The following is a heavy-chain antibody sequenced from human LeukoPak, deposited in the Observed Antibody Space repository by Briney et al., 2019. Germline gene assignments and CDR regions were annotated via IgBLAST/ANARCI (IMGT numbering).Heavy chain of an antibody. Sequence: PGGSLRLSCAVSGITLSNYGMSWVRQAPGKGLEWVAGISGSGGGTNYADSVKGRFTISRDNPKNTLYLQMDSLRAEDTAVYFCAKRGVVVRVILIGFHKEANYFDSWGQGALVTVSS. CDR1: GITLSNYG. J-gene: IGHJ4*02. CDR2: ISGSGGGT. V-gene: IGHV3-23*01. D-gene: IGHD3-10*01. CDR3: AKRGVVVRVILIGFHKEANYFDS.